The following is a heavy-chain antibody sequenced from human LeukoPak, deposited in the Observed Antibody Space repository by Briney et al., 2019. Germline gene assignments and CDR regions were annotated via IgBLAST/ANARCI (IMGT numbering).Heavy chain of an antibody. V-gene: IGHV1-69*13. CDR1: GGTFSSYA. Sequence: GASVKVSCKASGGTFSSYAISWVRQAPGQGLEWMGGIIPIFSTANYAQKFQGRVTITADESTSTAYMELSSLRSEDTAVYYCARGGTVTSPHYYYYYMDVWGKGTTVTVSS. D-gene: IGHD4-11*01. J-gene: IGHJ6*03. CDR3: ARGGTVTSPHYYYYYMDV. CDR2: IIPIFSTA.